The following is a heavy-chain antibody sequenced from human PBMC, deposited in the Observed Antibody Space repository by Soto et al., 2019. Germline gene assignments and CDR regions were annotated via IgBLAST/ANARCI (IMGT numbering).Heavy chain of an antibody. J-gene: IGHJ6*04. Sequence: PGGSLRLSCAASGFTFSSYGMHWVHQAPGKGLEWVAVIWYDGSNKYYADSVKGRFTISRDNSKNTLYLQMNSLRAEDTAVYYCARDDVLCFGGRCYGVALYVWGKGTTVTVSS. CDR2: IWYDGSNK. CDR1: GFTFSSYG. D-gene: IGHD2-15*01. CDR3: ARDDVLCFGGRCYGVALYV. V-gene: IGHV3-33*01.